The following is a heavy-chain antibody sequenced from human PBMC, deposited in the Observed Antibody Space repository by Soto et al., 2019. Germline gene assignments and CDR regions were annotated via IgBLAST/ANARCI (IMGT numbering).Heavy chain of an antibody. J-gene: IGHJ4*02. CDR3: ARGVVGATAPDY. Sequence: QLQLQESGPGLVKPSETLSLTCTVSGGSINSNTYYWGWIRQPPGKGLEWIGSIYYSGSTYYNPSLRSRVTISVDTSKTQFSLKLSSVTAADTAVYFCARGVVGATAPDYWGQVTLVTVSS. V-gene: IGHV4-39*01. CDR1: GGSINSNTYY. CDR2: IYYSGST. D-gene: IGHD1-26*01.